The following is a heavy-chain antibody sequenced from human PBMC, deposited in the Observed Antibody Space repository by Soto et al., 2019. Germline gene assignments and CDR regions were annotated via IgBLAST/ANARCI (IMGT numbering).Heavy chain of an antibody. CDR3: ASPPYYDFWSGYYAFDI. Sequence: EVQLLESGGGLVQPGGSLRLSCAASGFTFSSYAMSWVRQAPGKGLEWVSAISGSGGSTYYADSVKGRFTISRDNSKNTLYLQMNSLRAEDTAVYYCASPPYYDFWSGYYAFDIWGQGTMVTVSS. J-gene: IGHJ3*02. CDR1: GFTFSSYA. CDR2: ISGSGGST. V-gene: IGHV3-23*01. D-gene: IGHD3-3*01.